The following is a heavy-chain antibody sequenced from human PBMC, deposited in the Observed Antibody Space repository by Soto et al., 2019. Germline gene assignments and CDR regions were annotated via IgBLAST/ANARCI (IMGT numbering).Heavy chain of an antibody. J-gene: IGHJ6*04. D-gene: IGHD2-15*01. CDR1: GFTISSNW. CDR2: INQEGSVK. Sequence: EVLLVESGGGLVQPGGSLRLSCAASGFTISSNWMSWVRQAPGKGLEWVANINQEGSVKYYVDSVKGRFTISKDNAENSLYLQMNSVRVEDTAVYYCARGSPWGKGTTVTVSS. V-gene: IGHV3-7*01. CDR3: ARGSP.